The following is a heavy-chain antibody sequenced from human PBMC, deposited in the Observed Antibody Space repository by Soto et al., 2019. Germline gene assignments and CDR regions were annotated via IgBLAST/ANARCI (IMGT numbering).Heavy chain of an antibody. V-gene: IGHV5-51*01. CDR3: ARWDYDILAGYYKGLGY. CDR1: GYTFTNYW. CDR2: IYPGDSHT. D-gene: IGHD3-9*01. J-gene: IGHJ4*02. Sequence: GESLKISCKGSGYTFTNYWIGWVRQMPGKGLEWKGIIYPGDSHTRYSPSFQGQVTISADKSISTAYLQWRSLKASDTAMYFCARWDYDILAGYYKGLGYWGQGTLVTVSS.